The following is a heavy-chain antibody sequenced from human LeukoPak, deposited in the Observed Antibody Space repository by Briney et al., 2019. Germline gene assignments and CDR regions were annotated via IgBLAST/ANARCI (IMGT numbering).Heavy chain of an antibody. J-gene: IGHJ4*02. CDR3: ARGGWELLDEPFDY. V-gene: IGHV3-48*04. CDR1: GFTFSSYS. CDR2: ISSSSSTI. D-gene: IGHD1-26*01. Sequence: GGSLRLSCAASGFTFSSYSMNWVRQAPGKGLGWVSYISSSSSTIYYADSVKGRFTISRDNAKNSLYLQMNSLRAEDTAVYYCARGGWELLDEPFDYWGQGTLVTVSS.